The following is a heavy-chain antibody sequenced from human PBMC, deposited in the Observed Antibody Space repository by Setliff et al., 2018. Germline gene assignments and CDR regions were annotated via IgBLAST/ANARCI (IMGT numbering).Heavy chain of an antibody. CDR1: GFTFSSYA. Sequence: GGSLRLSCAASGFTFSSYAMSWVRQAPGKGLEWVSSVGVSGASSYYADSVKGRFTISRDNSKNTIDLQVNSLRAEDTAVYYCRVWIGDLSRDFWGRGTLVTVSS. J-gene: IGHJ4*02. D-gene: IGHD3-10*01. CDR2: VGVSGASS. CDR3: RVWIGDLSRDF. V-gene: IGHV3-23*01.